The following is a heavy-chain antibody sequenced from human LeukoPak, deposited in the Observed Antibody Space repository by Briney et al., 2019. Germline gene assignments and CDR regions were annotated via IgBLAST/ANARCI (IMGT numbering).Heavy chain of an antibody. J-gene: IGHJ4*02. Sequence: ASVKVSCKASGGTFSSYAISWVRQAPGQGLEWMGGIIPIFGTANYAQKFQGRVTITTDESTSTAYMELSSLRSDDTAVYYCARGMVRGVIDYWGQGTLVTVSS. CDR1: GGTFSSYA. CDR2: IIPIFGTA. D-gene: IGHD3-10*01. CDR3: ARGMVRGVIDY. V-gene: IGHV1-69*05.